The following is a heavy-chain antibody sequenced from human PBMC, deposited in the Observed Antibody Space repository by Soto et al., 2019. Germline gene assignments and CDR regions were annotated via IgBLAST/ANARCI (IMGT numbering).Heavy chain of an antibody. D-gene: IGHD6-6*01. J-gene: IGHJ6*01. CDR3: ASPSIAARTYYYVMDV. CDR2: IYYSGST. Sequence: PSETLSLTCTVSGGSISSGEYYWSWIRQPPGKGLEWIGYIYYSGSTYYNPSLKSRVTISVDTSKNQFSLKLSSVTAADTAVYYCASPSIAARTYYYVMDVWGQGTTVTVSS. CDR1: GGSISSGEYY. V-gene: IGHV4-30-4*01.